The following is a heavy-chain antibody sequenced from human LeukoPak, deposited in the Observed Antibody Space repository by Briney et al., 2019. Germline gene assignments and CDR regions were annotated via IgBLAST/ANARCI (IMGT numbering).Heavy chain of an antibody. D-gene: IGHD5-18*01. CDR2: IYYSGST. CDR3: ARRHDTAMVSDL. CDR1: GGSISSYY. J-gene: IGHJ2*01. V-gene: IGHV4-59*08. Sequence: PSETLSLTCTVSGGSISSYYWSWIRQPPGKGLEWIGYIYYSGSTNYNPSLKSRVTISVDTSKNQFSMKLTSVTAADTAVYYCARRHDTAMVSDLGGRGTLVTVSS.